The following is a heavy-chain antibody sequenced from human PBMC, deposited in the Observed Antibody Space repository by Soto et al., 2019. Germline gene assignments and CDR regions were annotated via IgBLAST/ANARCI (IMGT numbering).Heavy chain of an antibody. CDR3: ARAPGYPMYNWFHP. V-gene: IGHV6-1*01. CDR1: GDSVSSNSAA. CDR2: TYYRSKWYN. J-gene: IGHJ5*02. Sequence: SQTLSLTCAISGDSVSSNSAAGNWIRQSPSRGLEWLGRTYYRSKWYNDYAVSVKSRITINPDTSKNQFSLQLNSVTPEDTAVYYCARAPGYPMYNWFHPWCQGTLVTVSS. D-gene: IGHD3-9*01.